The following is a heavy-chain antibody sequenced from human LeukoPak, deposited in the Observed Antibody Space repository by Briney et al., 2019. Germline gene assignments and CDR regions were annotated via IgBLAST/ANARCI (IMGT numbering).Heavy chain of an antibody. CDR1: GGSISSYY. CDR3: AREDVVVVAATPRFYGMDV. CDR2: IYYSGST. V-gene: IGHV4-59*01. Sequence: SETLSLTCTVSGGSISSYYWSWIRQPPGKGLEWIGYIYYSGSTNYNPSLKSRVTISVDTSKNQFSLKLSSVTAADTAVYYCAREDVVVVAATPRFYGMDVWGQGTTVTVSS. J-gene: IGHJ6*02. D-gene: IGHD2-15*01.